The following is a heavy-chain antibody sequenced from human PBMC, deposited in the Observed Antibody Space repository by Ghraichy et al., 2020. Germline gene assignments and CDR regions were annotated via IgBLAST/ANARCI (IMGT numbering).Heavy chain of an antibody. CDR2: IYYSGST. Sequence: SETLSLTCTVSGGSISSSSYYWGWIRQPQGKGLEWIGCIYYSGSTYYNPTLKSRVTISVDTSKNQFSLKLSSVTAADTAVYYCARLSPPYYDSSGYYLWGQRTLVTVSS. CDR1: GGSISSSSYY. CDR3: ARLSPPYYDSSGYYL. J-gene: IGHJ5*02. V-gene: IGHV4-39*01. D-gene: IGHD3-22*01.